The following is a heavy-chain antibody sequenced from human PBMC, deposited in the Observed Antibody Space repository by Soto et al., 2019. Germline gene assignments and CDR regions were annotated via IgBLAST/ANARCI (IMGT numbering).Heavy chain of an antibody. V-gene: IGHV1-18*01. Sequence: GASVKVSCKASGYTFTSYGISWVRQAPGQGREWMGWISAYNGNTNYAQKLQGRVTMTTDTSTSTAYMELRSLRSDDTAVYYCARDKVVVVPAAISNYYYGMDVWGQGXTVTVSS. CDR3: ARDKVVVVPAAISNYYYGMDV. J-gene: IGHJ6*02. D-gene: IGHD2-2*01. CDR1: GYTFTSYG. CDR2: ISAYNGNT.